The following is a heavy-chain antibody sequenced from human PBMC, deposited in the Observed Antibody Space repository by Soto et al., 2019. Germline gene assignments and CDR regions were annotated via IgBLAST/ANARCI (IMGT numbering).Heavy chain of an antibody. CDR1: GFTFSSYA. CDR3: AKLHRQLLHRYYFDY. J-gene: IGHJ4*02. V-gene: IGHV3-23*01. CDR2: ISGSGGST. D-gene: IGHD2-15*01. Sequence: GGSLRLSCAASGFTFSSYAMSWVRQAPGKGLEWVSAISGSGGSTYYADSVKGRFTISRDNSKNTLYLQMNSLRAEDTAVYYCAKLHRQLLHRYYFDYWGQGTLVTVSS.